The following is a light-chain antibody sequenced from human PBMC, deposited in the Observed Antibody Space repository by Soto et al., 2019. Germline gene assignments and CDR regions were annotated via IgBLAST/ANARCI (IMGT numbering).Light chain of an antibody. CDR1: TSNIGSNYD. CDR2: GNN. V-gene: IGLV1-40*01. Sequence: QSVLTQPPSVSGAPGQRVTIACSGSTSNIGSNYDVHWYRQLPGTAPKVLIYGNNNRPSGVPNRFSASKSGTSASLAITGLQAEDEADYYCQSYDSSLSAEVFGTGTKGTVL. J-gene: IGLJ1*01. CDR3: QSYDSSLSAEV.